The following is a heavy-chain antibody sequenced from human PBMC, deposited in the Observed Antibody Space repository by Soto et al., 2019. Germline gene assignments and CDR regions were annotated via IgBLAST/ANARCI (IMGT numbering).Heavy chain of an antibody. CDR2: IFFRDSET. CDR1: GHIFSNYW. J-gene: IGHJ5*02. Sequence: PGESLKISCKGPGHIFSNYWFGWVRQTPGKGLEWMGIIFFRDSETKFSPSFQGQVTISVDKSLNTVYLQWNTLKASDSGVYYCARGYFDSGHGYDLWGHGTQVTVSS. CDR3: ARGYFDSGHGYDL. V-gene: IGHV5-51*01. D-gene: IGHD3-9*01.